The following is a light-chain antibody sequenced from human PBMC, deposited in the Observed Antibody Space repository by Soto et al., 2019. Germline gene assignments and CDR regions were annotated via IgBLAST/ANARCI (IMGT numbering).Light chain of an antibody. V-gene: IGLV1-44*01. Sequence: QSVLTQPPSASGTPGQGVAISCSGSSSNMGSNTVNWYQHLPGTAPKLLIYNDNQRPSGVPDRFFGSKSGTSASLPITGLQSEDEADYYCAAWDGSLNHILFGGGTQLTVL. CDR1: SSNMGSNT. J-gene: IGLJ2*01. CDR2: NDN. CDR3: AAWDGSLNHIL.